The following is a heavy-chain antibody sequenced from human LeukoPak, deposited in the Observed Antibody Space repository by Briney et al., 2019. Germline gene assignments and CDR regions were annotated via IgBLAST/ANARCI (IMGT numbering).Heavy chain of an antibody. V-gene: IGHV3-23*01. J-gene: IGHJ4*02. D-gene: IGHD1-26*01. CDR2: ISGSGDRT. Sequence: QPGESLRLSCAASGFTFTNYDMSWVRQAPGKGLEWVSSISGSGDRTYYADSVKGRFTISRDNSKNTLYLQMNSLRAEDTAVYYCELVGRTKAYWGQGTLVTASS. CDR3: ELVGRTKAY. CDR1: GFTFTNYD.